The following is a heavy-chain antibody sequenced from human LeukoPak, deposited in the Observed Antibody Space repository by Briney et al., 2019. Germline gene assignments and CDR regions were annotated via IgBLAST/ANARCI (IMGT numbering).Heavy chain of an antibody. V-gene: IGHV3-23*01. CDR1: GFTFSNYA. CDR3: ARDLYYYYYYMDV. CDR2: ISGSGATT. Sequence: GGSLRLSCAASGFTFSNYAMSWVRQAPGKGLEWVSAISGSGATTYYADSVKGRFTISRDNSKNTLHLQMNSLRAEDTAVYNCARDLYYYYYYMDVWGKGTTVTVSS. J-gene: IGHJ6*03.